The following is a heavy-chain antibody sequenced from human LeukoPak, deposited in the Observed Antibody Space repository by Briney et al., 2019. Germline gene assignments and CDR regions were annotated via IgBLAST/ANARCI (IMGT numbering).Heavy chain of an antibody. V-gene: IGHV4-38-2*01. CDR2: MYLGGTT. CDR1: TYSISSGYS. Sequence: SETLSLTCVVSTYSISSGYSWGWIRQPPGKGLEWIGSMYLGGTTHYNPSLKSRVTISVDKSENQFSLKVMFVTAADSAIYFCAKTDYGHYSGFEVWGQGIMVTVSS. CDR3: AKTDYGHYSGFEV. J-gene: IGHJ3*01. D-gene: IGHD4-17*01.